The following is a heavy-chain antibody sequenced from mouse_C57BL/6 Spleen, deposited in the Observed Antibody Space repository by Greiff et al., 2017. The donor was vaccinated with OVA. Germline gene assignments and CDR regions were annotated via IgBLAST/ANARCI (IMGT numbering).Heavy chain of an antibody. D-gene: IGHD4-1*02. CDR2: INPSTGGT. CDR3: ARSPTGYYAMDY. V-gene: IGHV1-42*01. J-gene: IGHJ4*01. CDR1: GYSFTGYY. Sequence: EVQLQESGPELVKPGASVKISCKASGYSFTGYYMNWVKQSPEKSLEWIGEINPSTGGTTYNQTFKAKATLTVDKSSSTAYIQLKSLTSEDSAVYNCARSPTGYYAMDYWGQGTSVTVSS.